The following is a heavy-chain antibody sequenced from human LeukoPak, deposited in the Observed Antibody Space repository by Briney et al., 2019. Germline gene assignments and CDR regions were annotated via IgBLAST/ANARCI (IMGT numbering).Heavy chain of an antibody. CDR2: IIPIFGTA. J-gene: IGHJ6*03. Sequence: SVKVSCKASGGTFSSYAISWVRQAPGQGLEWMGGIIPIFGTANYAQKFQGRVTITTDESTSTAYMELSSLRSEDTAVYYCVSGGLVMPYYYYYYMDVWGKGTTVTVSS. CDR1: GGTFSSYA. D-gene: IGHD3/OR15-3a*01. V-gene: IGHV1-69*05. CDR3: VSGGLVMPYYYYYYMDV.